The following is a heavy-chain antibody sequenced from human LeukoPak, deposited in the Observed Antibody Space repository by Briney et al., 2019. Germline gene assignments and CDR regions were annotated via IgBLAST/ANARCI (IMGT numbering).Heavy chain of an antibody. V-gene: IGHV1-2*02. D-gene: IGHD6-19*01. CDR2: INPNSGGT. Sequence: ASVTVSCTASGYTFTSYAMNWVRQAPGQGLEWMGWINPNSGGTNYAQKFQGRVTMTRDTSISTAYMEPSRLRSDDTAVYYCARDVLAVAGTPDWGQGTLVTVSS. CDR3: ARDVLAVAGTPD. J-gene: IGHJ4*02. CDR1: GYTFTSYA.